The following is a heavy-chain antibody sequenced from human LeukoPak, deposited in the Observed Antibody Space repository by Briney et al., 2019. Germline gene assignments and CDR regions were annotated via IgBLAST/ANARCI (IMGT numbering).Heavy chain of an antibody. J-gene: IGHJ6*02. D-gene: IGHD6-13*01. CDR1: GFTLSSYW. CDR3: ARVSSSSSWPYYYYYYGMDV. CDR2: INTDGSST. Sequence: PGGSLRLSCAPSGFTLSSYWMHWVRQAPGKGLVWVSHINTDGSSTNYADSVKGRFTISRDNAKNTLYLQMNNLRAEDTAVYYCARVSSSSSWPYYYYYYGMDVWGQGTTVTVSS. V-gene: IGHV3-74*01.